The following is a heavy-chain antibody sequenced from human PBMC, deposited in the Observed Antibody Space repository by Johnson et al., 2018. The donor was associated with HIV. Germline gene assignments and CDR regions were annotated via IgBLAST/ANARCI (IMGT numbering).Heavy chain of an antibody. V-gene: IGHV3-30*04. D-gene: IGHD5-12*01. CDR1: RFTFSSYA. CDR3: ARDRTYSGYGKIAFDI. J-gene: IGHJ3*02. Sequence: QVQLVESGGGVVQPGRSLRLSCAASRFTFSSYAMHWVRQAPGQGLEWVAVISYDGSNEYYADSVKGRFTISRDNSKNTLYLQMNSLRAEDTAVYYCARDRTYSGYGKIAFDIWGQGTMVTVSS. CDR2: ISYDGSNE.